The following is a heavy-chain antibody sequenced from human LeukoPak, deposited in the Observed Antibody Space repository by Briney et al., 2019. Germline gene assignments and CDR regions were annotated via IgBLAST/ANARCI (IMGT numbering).Heavy chain of an antibody. D-gene: IGHD3-22*01. V-gene: IGHV3-23*01. Sequence: PGGSLRLSCAASGFTFSSYAMSWVRQAPGKGLEWVSAISGSGGSTYYADSVKGRFTISRDNSKNTLYLQMNSLRAEDTAVYYCAKGCQIYYDSSYFDYWGQGTLVTVSS. CDR3: AKGCQIYYDSSYFDY. CDR2: ISGSGGST. J-gene: IGHJ4*02. CDR1: GFTFSSYA.